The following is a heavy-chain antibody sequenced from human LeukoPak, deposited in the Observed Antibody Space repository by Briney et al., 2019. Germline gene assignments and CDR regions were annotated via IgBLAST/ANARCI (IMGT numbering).Heavy chain of an antibody. Sequence: PGGSLRLSCATSGFTFSNAWMNWVRQAPGKGLEWVGRIRSNSDGGTIDYAAPVKGRFTLSRDDSKTTLYLQMNSLQTEDTAVYYCATDFYGSTWGQGTLVTVSS. CDR1: GFTFSNAW. J-gene: IGHJ5*02. D-gene: IGHD3-22*01. CDR2: IRSNSDGGTI. CDR3: ATDFYGST. V-gene: IGHV3-15*07.